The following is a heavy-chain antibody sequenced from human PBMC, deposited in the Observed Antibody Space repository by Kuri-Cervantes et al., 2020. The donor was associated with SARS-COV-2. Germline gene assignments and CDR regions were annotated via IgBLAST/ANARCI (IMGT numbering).Heavy chain of an antibody. V-gene: IGHV4-59*12. J-gene: IGHJ4*02. CDR3: ARDGRSVAGPGVDY. Sequence: SETLSLTCTVSGGSISSYYWSWIRQPPGKGLEWIGYIYYSGSTNYNPSLKSRVTISVDTSKNQFSLKLSSVTAADTAVYYCARDGRSVAGPGVDYWGQGTLVTGSS. CDR1: GGSISSYY. CDR2: IYYSGST. D-gene: IGHD6-19*01.